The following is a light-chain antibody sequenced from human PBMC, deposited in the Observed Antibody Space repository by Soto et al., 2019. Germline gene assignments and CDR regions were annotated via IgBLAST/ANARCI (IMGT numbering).Light chain of an antibody. CDR1: QGIANN. V-gene: IGKV1-27*01. Sequence: DIQMTQSPSSLSASLGDRVSITCRANQGIANNLAWYQQKPGKVPKLLIYGASALHSGVPSRFSGSGSETEFTLIINGLQREDVGTYYCQTYNTVPTWTFGQGTKVEIK. CDR3: QTYNTVPTWT. J-gene: IGKJ1*01. CDR2: GAS.